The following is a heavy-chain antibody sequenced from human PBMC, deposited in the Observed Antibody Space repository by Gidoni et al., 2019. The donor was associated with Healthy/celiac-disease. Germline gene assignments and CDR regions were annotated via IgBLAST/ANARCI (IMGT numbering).Heavy chain of an antibody. CDR3: ARVYSYDLFDY. CDR1: GGSISSYY. J-gene: IGHJ4*02. CDR2: IYYSGST. V-gene: IGHV4-59*01. D-gene: IGHD5-18*01. Sequence: QVQLQESGPGLVKPSETLSLTCTVPGGSISSYYWSWIRQPPGKGLEWIGYIYYSGSTNYNPSLKSRVTISVDTSKNQFSLKLSSVTAADTAVYYCARVYSYDLFDYWGQGTLVTVSS.